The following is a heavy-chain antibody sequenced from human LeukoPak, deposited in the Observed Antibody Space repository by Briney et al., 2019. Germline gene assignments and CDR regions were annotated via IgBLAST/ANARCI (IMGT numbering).Heavy chain of an antibody. CDR2: ISSTSAYI. D-gene: IGHD6-19*01. J-gene: IGHJ4*02. Sequence: GGSLRLSCAASGFTFSTSSMNWVRQAPGKGLEWVSSISSTSAYIYCADSMKGRFTISRDNAKKSLYLQMDSLRAEDTAVYYCARDRAGAVAGTVDFWGQGTLVTVSS. CDR3: ARDRAGAVAGTVDF. V-gene: IGHV3-21*01. CDR1: GFTFSTSS.